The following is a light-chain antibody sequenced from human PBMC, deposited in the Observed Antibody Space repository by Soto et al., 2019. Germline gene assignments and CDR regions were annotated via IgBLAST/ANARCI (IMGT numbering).Light chain of an antibody. CDR1: QSIDNW. J-gene: IGKJ2*01. CDR2: NTA. CDR3: QQYYTMYT. Sequence: DIQMTQSPSTLSASVGDRVTITCRASQSIDNWLAWYQQKPGKAPTLLIYNTASLGSGVPSRCSGSASGTEFTITIRSLQPDDFATYYWQQYYTMYTFGRGTKLEIK. V-gene: IGKV1-5*03.